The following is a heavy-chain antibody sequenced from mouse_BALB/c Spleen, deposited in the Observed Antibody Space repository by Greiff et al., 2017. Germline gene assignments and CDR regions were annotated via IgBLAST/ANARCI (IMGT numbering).Heavy chain of an antibody. V-gene: IGHV1-14*01. D-gene: IGHD1-2*01. CDR2: INPYNDGT. Sequence: VQLKESGPELVKPGASVKMSCKASGYTFTSYVMHWVKQKPGQGLEWIGYINPYNDGTKYNEKFKGKATLTSDKSSSTAYMELSSLTSEDSAVYYCARGLLRLQYYFDYRGQGTTLTVSS. CDR1: GYTFTSYV. J-gene: IGHJ2*01. CDR3: ARGLLRLQYYFDY.